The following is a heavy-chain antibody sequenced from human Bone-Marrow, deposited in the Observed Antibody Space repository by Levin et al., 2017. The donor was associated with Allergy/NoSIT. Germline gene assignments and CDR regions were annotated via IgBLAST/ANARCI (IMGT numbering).Heavy chain of an antibody. CDR2: INSDGSST. V-gene: IGHV3-74*01. D-gene: IGHD2-2*01. J-gene: IGHJ6*03. CDR1: GFTFSSYW. CDR3: ARGSRVPSNCSSTSCYAYYYYYMDV. Sequence: GGSLRLSCAASGFTFSSYWMHWVRQAPGKGLVWVSRINSDGSSTSYADSVKGRFTISRDNAKNTLYLQMNSLRAEDTAVYYCARGSRVPSNCSSTSCYAYYYYYMDVWGKGTTVTVSS.